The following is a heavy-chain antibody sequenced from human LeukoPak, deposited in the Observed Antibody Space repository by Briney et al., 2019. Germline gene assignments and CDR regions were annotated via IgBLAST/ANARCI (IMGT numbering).Heavy chain of an antibody. D-gene: IGHD3-10*01. CDR2: ISGRGDRT. CDR1: RFTFSSYA. CDR3: AREGLDYYGSGSYSHAFDI. J-gene: IGHJ3*02. V-gene: IGHV3-23*01. Sequence: GGSLRLSCAASRFTFSSYAMSWVRQAPGKGLEWVSAISGRGDRTYYADSVKGRFTISRDNSKNTLYLQMNSLRAEDTAVYYCAREGLDYYGSGSYSHAFDIWGQGTMVTVSS.